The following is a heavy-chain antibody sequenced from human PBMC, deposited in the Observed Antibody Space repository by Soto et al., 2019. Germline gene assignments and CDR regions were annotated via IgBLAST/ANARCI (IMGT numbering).Heavy chain of an antibody. D-gene: IGHD6-13*01. CDR2: ISYDENIK. Sequence: QVQLVESGGGVVQPGRSLRLSCAASGFTFSTCGMHWVRQAPGKVLEWVAVISYDENIKKYADSVKGRFTIASDTSRNTLYLEMDILRVDDTAVYYCVKDIYKGSAGTLLDYWGQGNLVTVSS. V-gene: IGHV3-30*18. J-gene: IGHJ4*02. CDR1: GFTFSTCG. CDR3: VKDIYKGSAGTLLDY.